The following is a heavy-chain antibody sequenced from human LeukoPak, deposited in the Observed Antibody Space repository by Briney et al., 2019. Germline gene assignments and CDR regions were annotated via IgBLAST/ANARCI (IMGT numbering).Heavy chain of an antibody. Sequence: ASVKVSCKASGYTFTGYYMHWVRQAPGQGLEWMGWINPNSGGTNYAQKFQGRVTMTRDTSISTAYMELSRLRSDDTAVYYCARTLPRMTTVTTLSSYYYYGMDVWGQGTTVTVSS. CDR2: INPNSGGT. V-gene: IGHV1-2*02. D-gene: IGHD4-17*01. CDR3: ARTLPRMTTVTTLSSYYYYGMDV. CDR1: GYTFTGYY. J-gene: IGHJ6*02.